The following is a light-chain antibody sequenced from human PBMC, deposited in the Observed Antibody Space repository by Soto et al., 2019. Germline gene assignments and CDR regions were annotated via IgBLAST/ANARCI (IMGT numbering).Light chain of an antibody. CDR3: QHYNSYSEA. CDR1: QTISSW. CDR2: KAP. V-gene: IGKV1-5*03. Sequence: DIQMNQSASTLSGSVGDRVTITGLASQTISSWLPWYQQKPGKPPNLLIYKAPTLKSGVPPRFSGSGSGTEFTLTITSLQPDDFATYSCQHYNSYSEALGQGTKV. J-gene: IGKJ1*01.